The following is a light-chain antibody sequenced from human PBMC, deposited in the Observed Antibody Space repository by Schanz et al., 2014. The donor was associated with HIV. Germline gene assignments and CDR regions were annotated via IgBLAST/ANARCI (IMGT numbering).Light chain of an antibody. CDR1: QSVSSN. V-gene: IGKV3-20*01. CDR2: GAS. J-gene: IGKJ1*01. Sequence: EIVLTQSPDTLSVSPGERATLSCRASQSVSSNLAWYQQKPGQAPRLLIFGASNRATGTPDRFSGSESGTDFTLTISRLEPEDCAVYYCQQYDSSPRTFGQGTKVEIK. CDR3: QQYDSSPRT.